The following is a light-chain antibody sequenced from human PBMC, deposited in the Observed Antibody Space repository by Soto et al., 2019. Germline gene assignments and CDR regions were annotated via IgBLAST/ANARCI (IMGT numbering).Light chain of an antibody. V-gene: IGKV3-20*01. CDR3: QQFGSSPLT. J-gene: IGKJ1*01. Sequence: EIVLTQSPGTLSLSPGERATLSCRASQSVSSNYLAWYQQKPGQAPRLLIYVASSRATGIPDRFSGSGSGTDFTLTISRLEPEDSAVYYCQQFGSSPLTFGQGTKVEI. CDR2: VAS. CDR1: QSVSSNY.